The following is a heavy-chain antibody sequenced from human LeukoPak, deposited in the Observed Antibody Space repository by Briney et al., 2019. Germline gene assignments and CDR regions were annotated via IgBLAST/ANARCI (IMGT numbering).Heavy chain of an antibody. V-gene: IGHV5-51*01. J-gene: IGHJ3*02. CDR1: GYSFTSYW. CDR2: IYPGDSDT. CDR3: ARTYYYDSGGFYYRAAFDI. Sequence: GESLKISCKGSGYSFTSYWIGWVRRMPGKGLEWMGIIYPGDSDTRYSPSFQGQVTISADKSISTAYLQWSSLKASDTAMYYCARTYYYDSGGFYYRAAFDIWGQGTMVTVSS. D-gene: IGHD3-22*01.